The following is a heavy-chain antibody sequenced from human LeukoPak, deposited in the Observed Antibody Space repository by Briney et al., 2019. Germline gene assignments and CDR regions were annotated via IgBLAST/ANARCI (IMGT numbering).Heavy chain of an antibody. CDR2: IYYSGST. J-gene: IGHJ5*02. Sequence: PSETLSLTCTVSGGSISSYYWSWIRQPPGKGLEWIGYIYYSGSTNYNPSLKSRVTISVDTSKNQFSLKLSSVTAADTAVYYCARDLRGDYSNWFDPWGQGTLVTVSS. CDR1: GGSISSYY. D-gene: IGHD4-17*01. V-gene: IGHV4-59*12. CDR3: ARDLRGDYSNWFDP.